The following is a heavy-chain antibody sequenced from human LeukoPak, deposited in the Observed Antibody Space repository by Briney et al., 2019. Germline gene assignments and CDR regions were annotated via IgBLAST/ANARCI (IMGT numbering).Heavy chain of an antibody. Sequence: GGSLRLSCAASGFTFSSYSMNWVRQAPGKGLEWVSSISSSSSYTYYADSVKGRFTISRDNAKNSLYLQMNSLRAEDTAVYYCARVGSGLGYCSGGSCYENDDYWGQGTLVTVSS. V-gene: IGHV3-21*01. J-gene: IGHJ4*02. CDR2: ISSSSSYT. D-gene: IGHD2-15*01. CDR1: GFTFSSYS. CDR3: ARVGSGLGYCSGGSCYENDDY.